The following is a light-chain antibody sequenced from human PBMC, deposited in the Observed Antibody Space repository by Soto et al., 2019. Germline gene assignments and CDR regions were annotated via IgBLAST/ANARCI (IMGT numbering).Light chain of an antibody. J-gene: IGLJ2*01. CDR3: SSYVGINNLV. CDR1: SSDVGAYNY. V-gene: IGLV2-8*01. CDR2: EVS. Sequence: QSALTQPPSASGSPGQSVTISCTGTSSDVGAYNYVAWHQQHPGKAPKLLIYEVSKRPSGVPDRFSGSKSGNTASLTVSGVQADDEADYSCSSYVGINNLVFGGGTKLTVL.